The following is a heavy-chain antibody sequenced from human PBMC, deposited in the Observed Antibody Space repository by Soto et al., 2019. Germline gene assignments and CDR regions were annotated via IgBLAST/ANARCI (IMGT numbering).Heavy chain of an antibody. D-gene: IGHD2-15*01. CDR1: GFTFTSYA. Sequence: EVQLLESGGGLVQPGGSLRLSCAASGFTFTSYAMIWVRQAPGKGLEWVSAISGSGGSTYYADSVKGRFTISRDNSKNTVYLQMNSLRAEDTAVYYCARVQSTGGSCFSSYYYYYGMDVWGQGTTVTVSS. CDR3: ARVQSTGGSCFSSYYYYYGMDV. V-gene: IGHV3-23*01. J-gene: IGHJ6*02. CDR2: ISGSGGST.